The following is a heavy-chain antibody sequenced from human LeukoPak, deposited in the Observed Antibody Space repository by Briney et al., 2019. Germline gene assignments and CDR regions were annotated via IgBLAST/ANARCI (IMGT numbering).Heavy chain of an antibody. D-gene: IGHD6-13*01. CDR1: GDSVSSNSAT. Sequence: SQTLSLTCAISGDSVSSNSATWTWIRQSPSRGLGWLGRTYYRSKWYNDYAVSVKSRILINPDTSKNQFSLQLNSVTPEDTAVYYCARGSSSNSWYFDYWGQGTLVTVSS. CDR3: ARGSSSNSWYFDY. J-gene: IGHJ4*02. V-gene: IGHV6-1*01. CDR2: TYYRSKWYN.